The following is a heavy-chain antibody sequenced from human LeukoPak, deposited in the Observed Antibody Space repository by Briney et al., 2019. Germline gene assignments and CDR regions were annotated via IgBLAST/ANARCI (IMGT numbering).Heavy chain of an antibody. Sequence: PGRSLRLSCAASGFTFSSYGMHWVRQAPGKGLEWVAVIWYDGSNKYYADSVKGRFTISGDNSKNTLYLQMNSLRAEDTAVYYCARDRYCSSTSCLYYGMDVWGQGTTVTVSS. D-gene: IGHD2-2*01. J-gene: IGHJ6*02. V-gene: IGHV3-33*01. CDR3: ARDRYCSSTSCLYYGMDV. CDR2: IWYDGSNK. CDR1: GFTFSSYG.